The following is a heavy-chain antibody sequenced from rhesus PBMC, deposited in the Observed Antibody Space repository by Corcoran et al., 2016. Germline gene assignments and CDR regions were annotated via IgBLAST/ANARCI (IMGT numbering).Heavy chain of an antibody. V-gene: IGHV4-165*02. CDR1: GGSISGYY. Sequence: QVQLQESGPGLVKPSETLSLSCSVSGGSISGYYWNWIRQSPGEGLEWIGYINDNKGTTYYTPPLKSRVPISTDTSQKRFSLKLTSLTAADTAVYYCARNVYRNSLYNSLDVWGRGVLVTVSS. CDR3: ARNVYRNSLYNSLDV. J-gene: IGHJ5-2*02. CDR2: INDNKGTT. D-gene: IGHD4-11*01.